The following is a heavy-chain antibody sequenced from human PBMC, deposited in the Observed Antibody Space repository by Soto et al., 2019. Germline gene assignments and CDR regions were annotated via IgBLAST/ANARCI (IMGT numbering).Heavy chain of an antibody. J-gene: IGHJ6*02. Sequence: QVQLQQSGPGLVKPSQTLSLTCAISGDSVSSNNVAWNWIRQSPSRGLEWLGRTNYRSKWYYDYAVSVKSRITINPDTSKNQFSLQLNAVTPEDTAVYYCVRDKTVTRGYGMDVWGQGTTVTVSS. CDR2: TNYRSKWYY. CDR3: VRDKTVTRGYGMDV. CDR1: GDSVSSNNVA. D-gene: IGHD4-17*01. V-gene: IGHV6-1*01.